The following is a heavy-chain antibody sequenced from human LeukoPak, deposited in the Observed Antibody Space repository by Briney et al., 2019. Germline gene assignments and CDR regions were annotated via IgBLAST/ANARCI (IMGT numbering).Heavy chain of an antibody. CDR1: GGSISSYY. D-gene: IGHD5/OR15-5a*01. CDR3: ARLGISVVARRPNFDY. CDR2: IYYSGST. V-gene: IGHV4-59*12. Sequence: KPSETLSLTCTVSGGSISSYYWSWIRQPPGKGLEWLGYIYYSGSTNYNPSLKSRVTISVDTSKNQFSLKLSSVTAADTAVYYCARLGISVVARRPNFDYWGQGTLVTVSS. J-gene: IGHJ4*02.